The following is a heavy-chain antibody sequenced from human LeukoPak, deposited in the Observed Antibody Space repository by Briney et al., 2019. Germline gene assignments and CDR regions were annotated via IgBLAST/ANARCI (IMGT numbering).Heavy chain of an antibody. CDR2: ISSTSAYI. CDR1: GFAFSTYS. Sequence: GGSLRLSCAASGFAFSTYSMIWVRQAPGKGLEWVSSISSTSAYIYYADSLKGRFTISRDNAKNSLYLQTNSLRAEDTAVYYCARGPPTNIMATIDDYWGQGTLVTVSS. CDR3: ARGPPTNIMATIDDY. V-gene: IGHV3-21*06. D-gene: IGHD5-12*01. J-gene: IGHJ4*02.